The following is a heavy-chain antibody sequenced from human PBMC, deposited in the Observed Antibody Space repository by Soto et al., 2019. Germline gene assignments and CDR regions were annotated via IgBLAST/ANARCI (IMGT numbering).Heavy chain of an antibody. Sequence: SLRLSCAASGFTLSSYAMSWVRQAPGKGLEWVSTITGSGASTYYADSVKGRLTISRDSSKNTLHLQMDSLRAEDTAVYYCAKGASGSNWFDPWGQGTLVTVSS. CDR1: GFTLSSYA. CDR3: AKGASGSNWFDP. D-gene: IGHD1-26*01. CDR2: ITGSGAST. J-gene: IGHJ5*02. V-gene: IGHV3-23*01.